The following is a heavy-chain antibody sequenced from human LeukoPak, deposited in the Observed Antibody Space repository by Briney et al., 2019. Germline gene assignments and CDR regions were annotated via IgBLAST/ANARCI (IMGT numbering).Heavy chain of an antibody. V-gene: IGHV1-18*01. CDR1: GYTFTTYS. D-gene: IGHD3-22*01. CDR3: ARDLSHHLVVIDAFDI. Sequence: ASVKVSCKASGYTFTTYSMNWVRQAPGQGLEWMGWISAYNGNTNYAQKLQGRVTMTTDTSTSTAYMELRSLRSDDTAVYYCARDLSHHLVVIDAFDIWGQGTMVTVSS. J-gene: IGHJ3*02. CDR2: ISAYNGNT.